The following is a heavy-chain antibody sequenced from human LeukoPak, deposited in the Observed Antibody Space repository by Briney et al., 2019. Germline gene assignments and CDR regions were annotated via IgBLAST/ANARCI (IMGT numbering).Heavy chain of an antibody. V-gene: IGHV4-59*01. CDR3: AREVDIVVVPAAIRDAFDI. CDR2: IYYSGST. Sequence: PSETLSLTCTVSGGSISSYYWSWIRQPPGKGLEWIGYIYYSGSTNYNPSLKSRVTISVDTSKNQFSLKLSSVTAADTAVYYCAREVDIVVVPAAIRDAFDIWGQGTMVTVSS. CDR1: GGSISSYY. D-gene: IGHD2-2*02. J-gene: IGHJ3*02.